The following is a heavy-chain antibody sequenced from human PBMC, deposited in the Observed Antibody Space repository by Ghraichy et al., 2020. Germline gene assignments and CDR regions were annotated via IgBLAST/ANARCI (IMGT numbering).Heavy chain of an antibody. J-gene: IGHJ4*02. V-gene: IGHV4-34*01. D-gene: IGHD1-26*01. Sequence: SETLSLTCAVYGVSFSGYYWSWIRQPPGKWLEWIGEINHSGSTNYNPSLKSRVTISVDTSKNQFSLKLSSVTAADTAVYYCARGPLRELNYFDYWGQGTLVTVSS. CDR3: ARGPLRELNYFDY. CDR2: INHSGST. CDR1: GVSFSGYY.